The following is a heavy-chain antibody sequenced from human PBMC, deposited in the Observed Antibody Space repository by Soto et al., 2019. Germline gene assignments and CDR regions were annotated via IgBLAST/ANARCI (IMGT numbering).Heavy chain of an antibody. V-gene: IGHV1-2*04. D-gene: IGHD1-1*01. CDR1: GYTFTGYY. CDR3: ARGGLESTQQTLYYFDY. CDR2: INPNSGGT. Sequence: ASVKVSCKASGYTFTGYYMHWVRQAPGQGLEWMGWINPNSGGTNYAQKFQGWVTITTDKSTSTAYMELSRLRSDDTAVYYCARGGLESTQQTLYYFDYWGQGTLVTVSS. J-gene: IGHJ4*02.